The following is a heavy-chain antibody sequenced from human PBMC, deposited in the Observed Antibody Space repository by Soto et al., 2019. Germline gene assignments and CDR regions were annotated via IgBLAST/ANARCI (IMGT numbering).Heavy chain of an antibody. V-gene: IGHV3-73*01. J-gene: IGHJ4*02. D-gene: IGHD2-21*02. CDR3: TRLGPYCGTDCYFDY. Sequence: GGSLRLSCVVSGFNFSGSAMHWVRQASGKGLEWVGRIRSKGKSYATSYAASVKGRFAISRDDAKNTAYLQMNSLKTEDTAVYYCTRLGPYCGTDCYFDYWGQGTLVTVS. CDR2: IRSKGKSYAT. CDR1: GFNFSGSA.